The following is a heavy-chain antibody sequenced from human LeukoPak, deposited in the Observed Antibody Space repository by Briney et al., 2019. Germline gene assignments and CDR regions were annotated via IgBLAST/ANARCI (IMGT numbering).Heavy chain of an antibody. D-gene: IGHD3-22*01. CDR2: IYYSGST. CDR3: ARVSISSGYYHYYFDY. J-gene: IGHJ4*02. V-gene: IGHV4-30-4*08. Sequence: WVRQPPGKGLEWIGYIYYSGSTYYNPSLKSRVTISVDTSKNQFSLKLSSVTAADTAVYYCARVSISSGYYHYYFDYWGQGTLVTVSS.